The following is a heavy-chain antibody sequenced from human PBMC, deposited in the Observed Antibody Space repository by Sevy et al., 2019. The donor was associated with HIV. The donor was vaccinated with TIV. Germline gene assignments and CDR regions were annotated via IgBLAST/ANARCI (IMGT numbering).Heavy chain of an antibody. CDR2: ISYDGSNK. CDR3: ARGQYSNYPRYYFDY. CDR1: GFTFSSYA. Sequence: GGSLRLSCAASGFTFSSYAMHWVRQAPGKGLEWVAVISYDGSNKYYADSVKGRFTISRDNSKNTLYLQMNSLRAEDTAVYYCARGQYSNYPRYYFDYWGQGTLDTVSS. D-gene: IGHD4-4*01. V-gene: IGHV3-30-3*01. J-gene: IGHJ4*02.